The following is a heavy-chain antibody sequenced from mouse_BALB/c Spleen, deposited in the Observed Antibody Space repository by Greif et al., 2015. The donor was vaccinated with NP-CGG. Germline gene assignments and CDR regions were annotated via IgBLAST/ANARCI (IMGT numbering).Heavy chain of an antibody. Sequence: EVKLMESGGGLVKPGGSLKLSCAASGFTFSSYAMSWVRQTPEKRLEWVATISSGGSYTYYPDSVKGRFTISRDNAKNTLYLQMSSLRSEDTAMYYCARQGGNYSYYAMDYWGQGTSVTVSS. CDR2: ISSGGSYT. CDR1: GFTFSSYA. CDR3: ARQGGNYSYYAMDY. J-gene: IGHJ4*01. V-gene: IGHV5-9-3*01. D-gene: IGHD2-1*01.